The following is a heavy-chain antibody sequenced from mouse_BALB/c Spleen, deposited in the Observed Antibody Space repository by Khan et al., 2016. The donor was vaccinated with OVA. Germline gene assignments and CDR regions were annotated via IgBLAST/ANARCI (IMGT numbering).Heavy chain of an antibody. D-gene: IGHD2-13*01. CDR2: INPYNGGT. J-gene: IGHJ3*01. Sequence: EVQLQQSGPELVKPGASMKMSCKASGYSFTGYTMNWVKQSRVKNLEWIGLINPYNGGTAYNLKFGGKATLTVDKSSNTAYMERLSLTSEDSAVYYCVRSASYGDYVEAWFAYWGQGTLVTVSA. V-gene: IGHV1-37*01. CDR3: VRSASYGDYVEAWFAY. CDR1: GYSFTGYT.